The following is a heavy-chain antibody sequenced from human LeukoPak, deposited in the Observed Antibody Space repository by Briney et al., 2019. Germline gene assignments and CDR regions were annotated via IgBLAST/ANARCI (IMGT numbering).Heavy chain of an antibody. D-gene: IGHD2/OR15-2a*01. V-gene: IGHV4-59*01. CDR1: RDSISDYY. CDR2: IYYSGST. J-gene: IGHJ4*02. CDR3: ARELKVGNTGYYFDY. Sequence: SETLSLTCTVSRDSISDYYWSWIRQPPGEGLAWIGYIYYSGSTNYNPSLKSRVTISLDTSKNQFSLNLNSVTAADTAVYYCARELKVGNTGYYFDYWGQGTLVTVSS.